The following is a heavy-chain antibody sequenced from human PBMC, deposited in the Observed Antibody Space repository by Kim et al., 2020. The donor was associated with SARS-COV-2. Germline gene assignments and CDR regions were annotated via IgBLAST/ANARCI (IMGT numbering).Heavy chain of an antibody. V-gene: IGHV4-34*01. J-gene: IGHJ6*02. Sequence: RVTISVDTSKNQFSLKLSSVTAADTAVYYCARGSRRGIFGVVIRLGGMDVWGQGTTVTVSS. CDR3: ARGSRRGIFGVVIRLGGMDV. D-gene: IGHD3-3*01.